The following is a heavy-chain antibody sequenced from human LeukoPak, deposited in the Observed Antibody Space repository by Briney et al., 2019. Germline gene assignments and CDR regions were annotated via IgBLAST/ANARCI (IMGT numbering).Heavy chain of an antibody. CDR1: GFTFSSYW. CDR2: INSDGSST. D-gene: IGHD2-2*01. V-gene: IGHV3-74*01. J-gene: IGHJ4*02. Sequence: GGSLRLSCAASGFTFSSYWMHWVRQAPGKGLVWVSRINSDGSSTSYADSVKGRFTISRDNAKNSLYLQMNSLRAEDTAVYYCAKGVVVAPDVTPFDYWGQGTLVTVSS. CDR3: AKGVVVAPDVTPFDY.